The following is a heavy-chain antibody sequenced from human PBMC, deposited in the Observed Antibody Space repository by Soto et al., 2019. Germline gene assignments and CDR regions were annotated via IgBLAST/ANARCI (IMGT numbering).Heavy chain of an antibody. CDR3: ATAATYRFDN. Sequence: GGSLRLSCAASAFSFSTSWMHWVRQAPGEGLVWVSRINPDGRTINYADSVKGRFTISRDNAKNTLYLQMNILRVEDTAVYFCATAATYRFDNCGLGTLVTVFS. CDR1: AFSFSTSW. J-gene: IGHJ4*02. V-gene: IGHV3-74*01. CDR2: INPDGRTI.